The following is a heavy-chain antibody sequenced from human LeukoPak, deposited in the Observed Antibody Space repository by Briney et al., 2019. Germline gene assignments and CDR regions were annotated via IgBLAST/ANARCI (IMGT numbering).Heavy chain of an antibody. CDR2: ISGSGGST. CDR3: AKDFQDIVVVVLGW. CDR1: GFTFSSYA. D-gene: IGHD2-15*01. J-gene: IGHJ4*02. V-gene: IGHV3-23*01. Sequence: PGGSLRLSCAASGFTFSSYAMSWARQAPGKGLEWVSAISGSGGSTYYADSVKGRFTISRDNSKNTLYLQMNSLRAEDTAVYYCAKDFQDIVVVVLGWWGQGTLVTVSS.